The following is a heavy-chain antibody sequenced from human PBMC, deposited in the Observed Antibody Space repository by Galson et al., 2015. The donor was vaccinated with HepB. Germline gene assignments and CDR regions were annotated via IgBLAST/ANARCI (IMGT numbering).Heavy chain of an antibody. CDR2: ISSSSSNT. V-gene: IGHV3-11*05. CDR1: GFTLSDYY. J-gene: IGHJ3*02. Sequence: SLRLSCAASGFTLSDYYMSWVRQAPGKGLEWVPYISSSSSNTNYADSVKGRFTISRDNAKNSLYLQMNSLRAEDTAVYYCTRVGDSNDAFDIWGQGTTVTVS. CDR3: TRVGDSNDAFDI. D-gene: IGHD3-16*01.